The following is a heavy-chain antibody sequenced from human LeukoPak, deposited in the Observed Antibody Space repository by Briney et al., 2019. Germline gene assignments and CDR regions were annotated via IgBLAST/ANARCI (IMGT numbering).Heavy chain of an antibody. CDR3: ARKPIVNSAWYYFDY. CDR2: IYYSGSA. V-gene: IGHV4-39*07. Sequence: SETLSLTCTVSGGSVNSGTYYWSWIRQPPGKGLEWIGNIYYSGSAYYNPSLKSRVTMSVDTSKNQFSLRLSSVTAADTAVYYCARKPIVNSAWYYFDYWGQGTLVTVSS. D-gene: IGHD3-22*01. J-gene: IGHJ4*02. CDR1: GGSVNSGTYY.